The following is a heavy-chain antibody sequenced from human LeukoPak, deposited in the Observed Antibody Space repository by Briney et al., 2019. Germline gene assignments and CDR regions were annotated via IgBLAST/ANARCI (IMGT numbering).Heavy chain of an antibody. CDR1: GGSISSGSYY. D-gene: IGHD3-3*01. Sequence: SETLSLTCTVSGGSISSGSYYWSWIRQPAGKGLEWIGRIYTSGSTNYNPSLKSRVTISVDTSKNQFSLKLSSVTAADTAVYYCARSIFGVVIRFDPWGQGTLVTVSS. CDR3: ARSIFGVVIRFDP. CDR2: IYTSGST. J-gene: IGHJ5*02. V-gene: IGHV4-61*02.